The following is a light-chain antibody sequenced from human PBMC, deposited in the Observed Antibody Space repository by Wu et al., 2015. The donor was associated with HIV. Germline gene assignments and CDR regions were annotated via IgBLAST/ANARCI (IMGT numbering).Light chain of an antibody. CDR2: GAS. Sequence: EIVLTQSPGTLSLSPGERATLSCRASQSVSSSYLAWYQQKPGQAPRLLIYGASSRATGIPDRFSGSGSGTDFTLTISRLEPEDFAVYYCQQYGSSPGTFGQGTKAGDQT. V-gene: IGKV3-20*01. CDR3: QQYGSSPGT. J-gene: IGKJ2*01. CDR1: QSVSSSY.